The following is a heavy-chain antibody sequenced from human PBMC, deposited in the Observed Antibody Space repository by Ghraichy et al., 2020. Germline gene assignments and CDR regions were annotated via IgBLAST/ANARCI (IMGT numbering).Heavy chain of an antibody. CDR3: ARDQGVTGTTWFDP. D-gene: IGHD1-7*01. V-gene: IGHV4-61*01. Sequence: SETPSLTCTVSGGSVSSGSYYWSWIRQPPGKGLEWIGYIYYSGSTNYNPSLKSRVTISVDTSKNQFSLKLSSVTAADTAVYYCARDQGVTGTTWFDPWGQGTLVTVSS. J-gene: IGHJ5*02. CDR1: GGSVSSGSYY. CDR2: IYYSGST.